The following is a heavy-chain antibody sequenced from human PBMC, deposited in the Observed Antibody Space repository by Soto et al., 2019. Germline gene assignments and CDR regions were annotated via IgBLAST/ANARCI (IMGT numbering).Heavy chain of an antibody. V-gene: IGHV3-7*01. D-gene: IGHD3-3*01. CDR2: IKQDGSEK. J-gene: IGHJ5*02. Sequence: EVQLVESGGGLVQPGGSLRLSCAASGFTFSSYWMSWVRQAPGKGLEWVANIKQDGSEKYYVDSVKGRFTISRDNAKNSLYLQMNSLRAEDTAVYYCARGPAKYYEFWSGYYTWFDPWGQGTLVTVSS. CDR3: ARGPAKYYEFWSGYYTWFDP. CDR1: GFTFSSYW.